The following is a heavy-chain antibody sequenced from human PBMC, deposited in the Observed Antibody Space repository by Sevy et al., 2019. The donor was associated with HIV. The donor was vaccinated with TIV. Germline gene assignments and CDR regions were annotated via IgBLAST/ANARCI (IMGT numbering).Heavy chain of an antibody. V-gene: IGHV4-59*08. Sequence: SETLSLTCTVSGVSITSLYWNWIRQPPGKGLEWIANIYYNGHINYNPSLKSRVTLSPDTSKNQFSLRLSSVTAADTAMYYCAGENAWGRGYSWGQGTLVTVSS. CDR3: AGENAWGRGYS. J-gene: IGHJ4*02. D-gene: IGHD1-26*01. CDR2: IYYNGHI. CDR1: GVSITSLY.